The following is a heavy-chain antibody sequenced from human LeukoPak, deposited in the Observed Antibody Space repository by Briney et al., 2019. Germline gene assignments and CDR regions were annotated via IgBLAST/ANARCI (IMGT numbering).Heavy chain of an antibody. Sequence: GSLRLSCAASGFPFSSYTMSWVRPAPGKGLEWVSTITTSDGNTYYADSVKGRFTVSRDNSKNTLFLQMNSLRAEDTAVYYCAKSMTLQWRGFFDLWGRGTHVTVSS. CDR1: GFPFSSYT. J-gene: IGHJ2*01. V-gene: IGHV3-23*01. CDR2: ITTSDGNT. CDR3: AKSMTLQWRGFFDL. D-gene: IGHD6-19*01.